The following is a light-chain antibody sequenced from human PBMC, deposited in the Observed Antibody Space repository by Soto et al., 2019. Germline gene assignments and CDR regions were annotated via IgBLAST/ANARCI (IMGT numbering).Light chain of an antibody. Sequence: QSVLAQPTSVSAAPGQRVTISCSGSSSNIGTNFVSWYRQLPGAAPKLVIHDIDKRPSGIPDRFSGSKSGTSATLAITGLQTADEAEYFCGTWDDSLSAVIFGGGTQLTVL. CDR2: DID. J-gene: IGLJ2*01. CDR1: SSNIGTNF. CDR3: GTWDDSLSAVI. V-gene: IGLV1-51*01.